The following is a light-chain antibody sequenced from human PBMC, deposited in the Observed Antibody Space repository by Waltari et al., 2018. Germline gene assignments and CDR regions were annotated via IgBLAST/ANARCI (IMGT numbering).Light chain of an antibody. CDR2: GNS. J-gene: IGLJ2*01. CDR1: SSNIGAGLY. CDR3: QSFDSSLVV. V-gene: IGLV1-40*01. Sequence: QSVLTQPPSVSGAPGQRVTSSCTGSSSNIGAGLYVNWYHQLPGTAPKLLIYGNSNRPSGVPDRFSGSKSGTSASLAITGLQAEDEADYYCQSFDSSLVVFGGGTKVTV.